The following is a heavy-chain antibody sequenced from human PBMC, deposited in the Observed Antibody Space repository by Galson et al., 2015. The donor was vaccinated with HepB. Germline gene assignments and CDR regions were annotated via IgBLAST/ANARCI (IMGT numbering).Heavy chain of an antibody. Sequence: SLRLSCAASGFTVSSNYMSWVRQAPGKGLEWVSVIYSGGSTYYADSVKGRFTISRDNSKNTLYLQMNSLRAEDTAVYYCARGGIVGATGFDYWGQGTLVTVSS. V-gene: IGHV3-53*01. D-gene: IGHD1-26*01. CDR2: IYSGGST. CDR3: ARGGIVGATGFDY. CDR1: GFTVSSNY. J-gene: IGHJ4*02.